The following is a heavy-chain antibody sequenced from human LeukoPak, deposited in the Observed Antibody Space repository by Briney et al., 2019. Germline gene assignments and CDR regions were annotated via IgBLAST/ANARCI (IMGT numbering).Heavy chain of an antibody. D-gene: IGHD6-6*01. CDR1: GGSISSGGYY. CDR2: IYHSGST. Sequence: PSETLSLTCTVSGGSISSGGYYWSWIRQPPGKGLEWIGYIYHSGSTYYNPSLKSRVTISVDRSKNQFSLKLSSVTAADTAVYYCARGRSHSLYSSSSCYFDYWGQGTLVTVSS. J-gene: IGHJ4*02. V-gene: IGHV4-30-2*01. CDR3: ARGRSHSLYSSSSCYFDY.